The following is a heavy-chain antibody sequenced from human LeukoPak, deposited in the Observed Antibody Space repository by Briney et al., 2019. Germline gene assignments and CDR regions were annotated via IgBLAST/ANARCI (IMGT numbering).Heavy chain of an antibody. D-gene: IGHD5-24*01. CDR1: GGSISSYY. CDR2: IYYSGST. J-gene: IGHJ3*02. CDR3: ARHGGVEMATISVAFDI. V-gene: IGHV4-59*08. Sequence: SETLSLTCTVSGGSISSYYWSWIRQPPGKGLEWIGYIYYSGSTNYNPSLKSRVTISVDTSKNQFSLKLSSVTAADTAVYYCARHGGVEMATISVAFDIWGQGTMVTVSS.